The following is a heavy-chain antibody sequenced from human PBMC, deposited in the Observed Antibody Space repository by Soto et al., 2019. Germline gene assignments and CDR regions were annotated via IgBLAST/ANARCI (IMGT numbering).Heavy chain of an antibody. CDR3: AKVTGHYPWGFDF. Sequence: PVGSLRFSCAASGFIFHDYAMSWVRQAPGKGLDWVALITSTGDRIYYADFVKVRFTISRDNSNKTLYLQISSLGAGDSATYYGAKVTGHYPWGFDFWVRGTLVTVSS. V-gene: IGHV3-23*01. J-gene: IGHJ4*02. CDR1: GFIFHDYA. CDR2: ITSTGDRI. D-gene: IGHD3-9*01.